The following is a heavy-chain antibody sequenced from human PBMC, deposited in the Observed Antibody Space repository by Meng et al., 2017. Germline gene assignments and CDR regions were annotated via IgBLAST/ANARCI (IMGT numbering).Heavy chain of an antibody. CDR2: INPNSGGT. J-gene: IGHJ4*02. V-gene: IGHV1-2*06. CDR3: ARDDYDIVTGYYSTLDY. CDR1: AYTFTGYY. Sequence: ASLQVFCKASAYTFTGYYMHWLRHAPGQGREWRGRINPNSGGTNYAQKFQGRVTMTRDTSISTAYMELSRLRSDDTAVYYCARDDYDIVTGYYSTLDYWGQGTLVTVSS. D-gene: IGHD3-9*01.